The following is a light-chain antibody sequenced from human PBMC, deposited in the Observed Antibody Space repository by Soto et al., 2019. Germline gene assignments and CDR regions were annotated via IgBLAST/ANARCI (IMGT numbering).Light chain of an antibody. CDR1: QSVSSD. CDR2: GAS. Sequence: EIVMTQSPATLSVSPGGRATLSCRASQSVSSDLAWYQKKPGQAPRLLIYGASTRATGIPARFSGSGSGTEFTLTITSLQSEDFAVYYCQQYNNWWTFGQGTRVEIK. CDR3: QQYNNWWT. V-gene: IGKV3-15*01. J-gene: IGKJ1*01.